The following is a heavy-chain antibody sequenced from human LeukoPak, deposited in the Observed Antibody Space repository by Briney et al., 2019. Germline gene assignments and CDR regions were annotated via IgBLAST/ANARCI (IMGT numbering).Heavy chain of an antibody. CDR2: IIPIFGTA. CDR3: ARGPRLLRFLEPDYYYYYMDV. J-gene: IGHJ6*03. V-gene: IGHV1-69*13. CDR1: GGTFSSYA. D-gene: IGHD3-3*01. Sequence: SVKVSCKASGGTFSSYAISWVRQAPGQGLEWMGGIIPIFGTANYAQKFQGRVTITADESTSTAYMELSSLRSEDTAVYCCARGPRLLRFLEPDYYYYYMDVWGKGTTVTVSS.